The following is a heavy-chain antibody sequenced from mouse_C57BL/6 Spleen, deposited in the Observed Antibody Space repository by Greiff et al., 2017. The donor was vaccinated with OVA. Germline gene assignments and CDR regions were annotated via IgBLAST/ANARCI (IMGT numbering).Heavy chain of an antibody. CDR2: IYPGSGST. Sequence: QVQLQQPGAELVKPGASVKMSCKASGYTFTSYWITWVKQRPGQGLEWIGDIYPGSGSTNYNEKFKSKATLTVDKSSSTAYIQLSSLTSEDSAVYYCASSGRLGYYFDYWGQGTTLTVSS. CDR1: GYTFTSYW. V-gene: IGHV1-55*01. J-gene: IGHJ2*01. D-gene: IGHD3-1*01. CDR3: ASSGRLGYYFDY.